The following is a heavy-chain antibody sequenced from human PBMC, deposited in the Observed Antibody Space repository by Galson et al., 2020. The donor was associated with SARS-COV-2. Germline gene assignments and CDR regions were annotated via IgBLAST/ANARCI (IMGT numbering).Heavy chain of an antibody. D-gene: IGHD6-13*01. CDR3: ARGRGIAAVMLGWYFDL. CDR1: GGSISSGGYY. V-gene: IGHV4-31*03. CDR2: IYYSGST. J-gene: IGHJ2*01. Sequence: SETLSLTCTVSGGSISSGGYYWSWIRQHPGKGLEWIGYIYYSGSTYYNPSLKSRVTISVDTSKNQFSLKLSSVTAADTTVYYCARGRGIAAVMLGWYFDLWGRGTLVTVSS.